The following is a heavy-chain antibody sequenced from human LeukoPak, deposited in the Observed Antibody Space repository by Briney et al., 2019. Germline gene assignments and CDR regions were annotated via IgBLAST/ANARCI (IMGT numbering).Heavy chain of an antibody. CDR3: ARGGIVVAVYFDF. CDR2: IYTSGST. V-gene: IGHV4-4*07. D-gene: IGHD2-21*01. CDR1: GGSISSYY. J-gene: IGHJ4*02. Sequence: SATLSLTCTVSGGSISSYYWSWIRQPAGKGLEWIGRIYTSGSTNYNPPLKSRVTMSVDTSKNQFSLKLSSVTAADTAVYYCARGGIVVAVYFDFWGKGTLVTVSS.